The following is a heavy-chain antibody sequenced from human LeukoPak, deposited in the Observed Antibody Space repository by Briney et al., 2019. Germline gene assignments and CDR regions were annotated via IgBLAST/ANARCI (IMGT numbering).Heavy chain of an antibody. CDR3: ARDSELRYCSGGSCSFDY. V-gene: IGHV1-2*02. CDR2: IDPNSGGT. D-gene: IGHD2-15*01. J-gene: IGHJ4*02. Sequence: GASVKVSCKASGYTFTGKFIHWVRQAPGQGLEWMGWIDPNSGGTDYAQKFRGRVTMTRDTSTSTAYMDLSSLISDDTAVYYCARDSELRYCSGGSCSFDYWGQGTLVTVSS. CDR1: GYTFTGKF.